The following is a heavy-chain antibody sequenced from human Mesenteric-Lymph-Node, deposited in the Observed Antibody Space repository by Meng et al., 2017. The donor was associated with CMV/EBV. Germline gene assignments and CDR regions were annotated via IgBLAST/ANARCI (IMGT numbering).Heavy chain of an antibody. V-gene: IGHV3-11*06. CDR3: ARVETSYYYYGMDV. J-gene: IGHJ6*02. CDR1: GFTFSDSY. CDR2: ISSSSSYI. Sequence: GGSLRLSCAASGFTFSDSYMSWIRQTPGKGLEWVSSISSSSSYIYYADSVKGRFTISRDNAKNSLYLQMNSLRAEDTAVYYCARVETSYYYYGMDVWGQGTTVTVSS.